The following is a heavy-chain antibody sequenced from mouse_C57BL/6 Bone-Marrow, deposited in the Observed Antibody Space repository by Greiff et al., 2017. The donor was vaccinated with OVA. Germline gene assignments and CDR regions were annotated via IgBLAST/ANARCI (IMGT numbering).Heavy chain of an antibody. V-gene: IGHV5-4*03. Sequence: DVKLVESGGGLVKPGGSLKLSCAASGFTFSSYAMSWVRQTPGQRLEWVATISDGGSYTYYPDHVKGRLPISRDNAKNNLYLQMSHLKSEDTAMYYCARGKIGDYWGQGTSVTVSS. J-gene: IGHJ4*01. CDR3: ARGKIGDY. CDR1: GFTFSSYA. CDR2: ISDGGSYT.